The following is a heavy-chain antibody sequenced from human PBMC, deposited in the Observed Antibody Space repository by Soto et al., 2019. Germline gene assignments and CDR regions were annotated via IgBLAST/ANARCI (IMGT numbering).Heavy chain of an antibody. V-gene: IGHV1-8*01. CDR3: ARAPTARYNWFDP. J-gene: IGHJ5*02. D-gene: IGHD2-21*02. CDR2: MNPNSGNT. Sequence: ASVKVSCKASGYTFTSYDINWVRQATGQGLEWMGWMNPNSGNTGYAQKFQGRVTMTRNTSISTAYMELSSLRSEDTAVYYCARAPTARYNWFDPWGQGTLVTVSS. CDR1: GYTFTSYD.